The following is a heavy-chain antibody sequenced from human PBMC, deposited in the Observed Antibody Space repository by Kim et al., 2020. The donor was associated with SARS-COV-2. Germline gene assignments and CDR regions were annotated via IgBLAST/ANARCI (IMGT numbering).Heavy chain of an antibody. CDR3: ARMDVREQWLVDHYGMDV. J-gene: IGHJ6*02. V-gene: IGHV4-59*01. CDR1: GGSISSYY. Sequence: SETLSLTCTVSGGSISSYYWSWIRQPPGKGLEWIGYIYYSGSTNYNPSLKSRVTISVDTSKNQFSLKLSSVTAADTAVYYCARMDVREQWLVDHYGMDVWGQGTTVTVSS. CDR2: IYYSGST. D-gene: IGHD6-19*01.